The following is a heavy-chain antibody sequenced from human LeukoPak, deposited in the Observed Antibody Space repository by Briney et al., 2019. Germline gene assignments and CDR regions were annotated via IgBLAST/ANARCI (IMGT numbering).Heavy chain of an antibody. Sequence: GASVKVSSKASGYTFTSYAMHWVRQAPGQRLEWMGWINAGNGNTKYSQKFQGRVTITRDTSASTAYMELSSLRSEDTAVYYCAREGGYSYGYGNDYWGQGTLVTVSS. CDR2: INAGNGNT. V-gene: IGHV1-3*01. CDR3: AREGGYSYGYGNDY. D-gene: IGHD5-18*01. CDR1: GYTFTSYA. J-gene: IGHJ4*02.